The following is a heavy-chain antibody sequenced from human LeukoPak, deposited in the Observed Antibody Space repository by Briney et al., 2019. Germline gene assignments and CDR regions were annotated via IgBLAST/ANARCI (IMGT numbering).Heavy chain of an antibody. CDR2: INQDGSEK. Sequence: GGSLRLSCAASGFTLSNYWMNWGRQAPGKGLEWVANINQDGSEKYYVDSVKGRFTISRDNAKISLYLQMSSLRAEDTAVYYCARDYPDSGSYSRYFDLWGRGTLVTVSS. J-gene: IGHJ2*01. D-gene: IGHD3-10*01. CDR3: ARDYPDSGSYSRYFDL. V-gene: IGHV3-7*04. CDR1: GFTLSNYW.